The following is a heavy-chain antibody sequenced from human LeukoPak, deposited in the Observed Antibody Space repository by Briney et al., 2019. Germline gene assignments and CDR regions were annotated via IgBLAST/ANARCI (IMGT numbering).Heavy chain of an antibody. Sequence: GASVKVSCKVSGYTLTELSMHWVRQAPGKGLEWMGGFDPEDGETIYAQKFQGRVTMTEDTSTDTAYMELSSLRSEDTAVYCCATDHQSYYDSSGYYLAYWGQGTLVTVSS. V-gene: IGHV1-24*01. CDR3: ATDHQSYYDSSGYYLAY. D-gene: IGHD3-22*01. CDR1: GYTLTELS. CDR2: FDPEDGET. J-gene: IGHJ4*02.